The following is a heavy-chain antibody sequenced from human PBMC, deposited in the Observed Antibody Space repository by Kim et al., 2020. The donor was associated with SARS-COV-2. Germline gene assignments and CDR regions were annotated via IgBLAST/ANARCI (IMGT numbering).Heavy chain of an antibody. J-gene: IGHJ5*02. V-gene: IGHV1-8*01. CDR3: ARVPACSSFSCPYWFDP. Sequence: ASVKVSCKPSGYTFTNYDINWVRQATGQGLEWMGWMNPNSGNTGYAQKFQGRVTMTRNTSLSTAYMELSSLRSEDTAVYYCARVPACSSFSCPYWFDPWGQGTLVTVSS. CDR1: GYTFTNYD. CDR2: MNPNSGNT. D-gene: IGHD2-2*01.